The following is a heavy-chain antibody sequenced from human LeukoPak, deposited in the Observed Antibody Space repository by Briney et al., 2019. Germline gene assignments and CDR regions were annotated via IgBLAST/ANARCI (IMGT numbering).Heavy chain of an antibody. Sequence: SQTLSLTCAISGDSVSSNSAAWNWIRQSPSRGLEWLGRTYYRSKWYNDYAVSVKSRITINPDTSKNQFSLQLNSVTLEDTAVYYCARDRGVGSSSWTNNPHFDYWGQGTLVTVSS. CDR1: GDSVSSNSAA. J-gene: IGHJ4*02. CDR3: ARDRGVGSSSWTNNPHFDY. CDR2: TYYRSKWYN. V-gene: IGHV6-1*01. D-gene: IGHD6-13*01.